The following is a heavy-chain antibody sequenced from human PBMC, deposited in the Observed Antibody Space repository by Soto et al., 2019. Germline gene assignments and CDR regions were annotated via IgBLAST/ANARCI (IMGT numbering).Heavy chain of an antibody. Sequence: SETLSLTCTVSGDSISAYSWSLVRPPPGKGLEWIGNIHYNGNTKYNPSLKSRVSMSVDTSKNQFSLRLISVTAADTAKYFCAREGNLGRWLQPLDFWGQGTLVTVSS. CDR3: AREGNLGRWLQPLDF. CDR2: IHYNGNT. V-gene: IGHV4-59*01. CDR1: GDSISAYS. J-gene: IGHJ4*02. D-gene: IGHD5-12*01.